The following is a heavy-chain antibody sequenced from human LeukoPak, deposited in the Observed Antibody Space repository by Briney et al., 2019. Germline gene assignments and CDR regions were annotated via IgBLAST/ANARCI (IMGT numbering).Heavy chain of an antibody. CDR3: TRERPREFDY. V-gene: IGHV1-2*02. D-gene: IGHD1-26*01. J-gene: IGHJ4*02. CDR1: GYTFTGCY. CDR2: INPNSGGT. Sequence: ASVKVSCKASGYTFTGCYIHWVRQAPGQGLEWMGWINPNSGGTNYAQKFQGRVTMTRDTSITTAYMELSRLTSDDTAVYYCTRERPREFDYWGQGTLVTVSS.